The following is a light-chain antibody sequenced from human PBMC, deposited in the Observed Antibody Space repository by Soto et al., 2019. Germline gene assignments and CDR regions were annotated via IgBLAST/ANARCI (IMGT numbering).Light chain of an antibody. V-gene: IGLV2-23*02. CDR3: CSYAGGSIYVL. CDR1: SGDVGNFNL. J-gene: IGLJ2*01. CDR2: EVS. Sequence: QSALTQPASVSGSPGQSITISCTGTSGDVGNFNLVSWYQQHPGKAPNLIISEVSKRTSGVSNRISGSKSGNTASLTISGLQPEDAADYYCCSYAGGSIYVLFGGGTKLTVL.